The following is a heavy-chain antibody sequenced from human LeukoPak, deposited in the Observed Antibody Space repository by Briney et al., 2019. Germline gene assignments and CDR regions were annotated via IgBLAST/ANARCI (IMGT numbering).Heavy chain of an antibody. J-gene: IGHJ4*02. CDR1: GFTFSSYG. V-gene: IGHV3-30*02. CDR3: AKDSGFWSGYHTLDY. D-gene: IGHD3-3*01. CDR2: IRYDGIDK. Sequence: GGSLRLSCAASGFTFSSYGMHWVRQAPGKGLEWVAFIRYDGIDKYYADSVKGRFTISRDNSKNTLYLQMNSLRVEDTAVFYCAKDSGFWSGYHTLDYWGQGTLVTVSS.